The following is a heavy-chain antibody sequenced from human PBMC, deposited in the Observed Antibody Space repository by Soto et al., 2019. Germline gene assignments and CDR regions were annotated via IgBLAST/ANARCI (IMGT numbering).Heavy chain of an antibody. CDR1: GFTFSSYG. Sequence: PGGSLILSCAASGFTFSSYGMHWVRQAPGKGLEWVAVISYDGSNKYYADSVKGRFTISRDNSKNTLYLQMNSLRAEDTAVYYCAKEEGQWLENGFDYWGQGTLVTVSS. V-gene: IGHV3-30*18. J-gene: IGHJ4*02. CDR2: ISYDGSNK. D-gene: IGHD6-19*01. CDR3: AKEEGQWLENGFDY.